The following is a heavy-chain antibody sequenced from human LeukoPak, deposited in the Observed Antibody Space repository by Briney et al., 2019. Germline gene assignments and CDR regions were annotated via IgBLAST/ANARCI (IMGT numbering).Heavy chain of an antibody. CDR2: IYSGGGT. V-gene: IGHV3-66*01. D-gene: IGHD3-22*01. CDR1: GFTFSNYN. Sequence: GGSLRLSCAASGFTFSNYNMNWVRQAPGKGLEWVSLIYSGGGTYYADSVKGRFTISRDNSKNTLYLQMNSLRAEDTAVYYCARNYYDSSAYYYFDYWGQGTLVTVSS. J-gene: IGHJ4*02. CDR3: ARNYYDSSAYYYFDY.